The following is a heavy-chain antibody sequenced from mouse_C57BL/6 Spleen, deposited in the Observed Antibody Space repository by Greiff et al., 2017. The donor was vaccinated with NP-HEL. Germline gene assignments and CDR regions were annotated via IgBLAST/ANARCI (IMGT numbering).Heavy chain of an antibody. J-gene: IGHJ3*01. D-gene: IGHD1-3*01. CDR3: ARRDNGGEAWFAY. CDR2: IDPSDSYT. Sequence: QVQLQQPGAELVKPGASVKLSCKASGYTFTSYWMQWVKQRPGQGLEWIGEIDPSDSYTNYNQKFKGKATLTVDTSSSTAYMQLSSLTSEDSAVYYCARRDNGGEAWFAYWGQGTLVTVSA. CDR1: GYTFTSYW. V-gene: IGHV1-50*01.